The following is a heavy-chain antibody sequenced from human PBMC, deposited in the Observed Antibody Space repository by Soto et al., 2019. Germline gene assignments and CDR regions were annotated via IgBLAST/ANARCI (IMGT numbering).Heavy chain of an antibody. D-gene: IGHD3-3*01. V-gene: IGHV1-45*02. J-gene: IGHJ3*02. CDR2: ITPFNGNT. CDR1: GYTFTYRY. Sequence: SVKVSCKASGYTFTYRYLHWVRQAPGQALEWMGWITPFNGNTNYAQKFQDRVTITRDRSMSTAYMELSSLRSEDTAMYYCASLFGVAPNHDDFDIWGQGTMVTVAS. CDR3: ASLFGVAPNHDDFDI.